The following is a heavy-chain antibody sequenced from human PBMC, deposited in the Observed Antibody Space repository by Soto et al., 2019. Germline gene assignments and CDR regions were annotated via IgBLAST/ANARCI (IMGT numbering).Heavy chain of an antibody. J-gene: IGHJ4*02. Sequence: GGSLRLSCAASGFTFSSYWMSWVRQAPGKGLEWVANIKQDGSEKYYVDSVKGRFTISRDNAKNSLYLQMNSLRAEDTAVYYCARHYDFWSGYWDYWGQGTLVTVSS. CDR2: IKQDGSEK. CDR1: GFTFSSYW. V-gene: IGHV3-7*05. D-gene: IGHD3-3*01. CDR3: ARHYDFWSGYWDY.